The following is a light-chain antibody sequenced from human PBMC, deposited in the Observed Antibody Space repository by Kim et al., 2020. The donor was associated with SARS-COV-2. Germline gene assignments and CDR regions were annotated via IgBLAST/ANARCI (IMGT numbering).Light chain of an antibody. CDR1: SSDVGSYNL. V-gene: IGLV2-23*02. Sequence: QSALTQPASVSGSPGQSITISCTGTSSDVGSYNLVSWYQQHPGKAPTLMIYEVSKRPSGVPNRFSGSKSGNTASLTIAGLQAEDEADYYCCSYAGSSTWVFGGGTQLTVL. CDR2: EVS. J-gene: IGLJ3*02. CDR3: CSYAGSSTWV.